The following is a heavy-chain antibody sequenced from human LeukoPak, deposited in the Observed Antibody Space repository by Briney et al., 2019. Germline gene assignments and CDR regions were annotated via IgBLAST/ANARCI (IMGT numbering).Heavy chain of an antibody. CDR1: GFTFDDYG. CDR2: INWNGGST. CDR3: ARNSYGSGSYYKPMDV. V-gene: IGHV3-20*04. Sequence: RPGGSLRLSCAASGFTFDDYGMSWVRQAPGKGLEWVSGINWNGGSTGYADSVKGRFTISRDNAKNSLYLQMNSLRAEDTALNYCARNSYGSGSYYKPMDVWGKGTTVTVSS. J-gene: IGHJ6*03. D-gene: IGHD3-10*01.